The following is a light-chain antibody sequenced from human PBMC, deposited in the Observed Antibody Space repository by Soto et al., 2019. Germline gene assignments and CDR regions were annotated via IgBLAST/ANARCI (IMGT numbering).Light chain of an antibody. J-gene: IGLJ3*02. V-gene: IGLV2-14*01. CDR1: SSDVGGYNY. CDR2: EVT. CDR3: ASYTDTTTQV. Sequence: QSALTQPASVSGSPGQSITISCTGTSSDVGGYNYVSWYQQHPGKAPKLMIYEVTRRSSGVSDRFSGSKSGNTATLTISGLQAEDEADYYCASYTDTTTQVFGGGTKLTVL.